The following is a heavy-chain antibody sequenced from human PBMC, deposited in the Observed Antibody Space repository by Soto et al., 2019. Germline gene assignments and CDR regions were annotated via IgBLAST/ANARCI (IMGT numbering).Heavy chain of an antibody. CDR2: ISAYNGNT. D-gene: IGHD3-22*01. V-gene: IGHV1-18*01. Sequence: ASVKVSCKASGYTFTSYGISWVRQAPGQGLEWMGWISAYNGNTNYARKLQGRVTMTTDTSTSTAYMELRSLRSDDTAVYYCARDRYYDSSGPSGAFDIWGQGTMVTVSS. J-gene: IGHJ3*02. CDR3: ARDRYYDSSGPSGAFDI. CDR1: GYTFTSYG.